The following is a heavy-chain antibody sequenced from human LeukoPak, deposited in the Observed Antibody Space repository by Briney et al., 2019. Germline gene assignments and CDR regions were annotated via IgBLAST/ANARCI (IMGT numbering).Heavy chain of an antibody. V-gene: IGHV4-39*07. Sequence: SDTLSLTCTVSGGSISTSTYYWGWIRQFPEKGLEWIGSIYYSDTTYYNPSLKSRVTISVDTSKNQFSLKLSSVTAADTAVYYCARERDVYNSVFDYWGQGTLVTVSS. CDR1: GGSISTSTYY. CDR3: ARERDVYNSVFDY. J-gene: IGHJ4*02. CDR2: IYYSDTT. D-gene: IGHD5-24*01.